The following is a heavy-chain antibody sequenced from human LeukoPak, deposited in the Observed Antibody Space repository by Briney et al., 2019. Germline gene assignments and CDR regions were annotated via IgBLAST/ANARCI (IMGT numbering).Heavy chain of an antibody. Sequence: QPGKCLTLSCVASGFNFDNYAMHWVRQPLGKGLEWVAVISHDERTKYYADSMKGRITISRDNSKNTVFLQMNNLRTEDTAVYFCARPSPPGDGYNPPDYWGQGTLVTVSS. J-gene: IGHJ4*02. V-gene: IGHV3-30*04. D-gene: IGHD5-24*01. CDR3: ARPSPPGDGYNPPDY. CDR1: GFNFDNYA. CDR2: ISHDERTK.